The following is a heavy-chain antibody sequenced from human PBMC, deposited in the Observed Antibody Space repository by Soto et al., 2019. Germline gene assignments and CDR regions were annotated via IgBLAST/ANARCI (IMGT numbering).Heavy chain of an antibody. J-gene: IGHJ4*02. CDR2: IFHSGSS. V-gene: IGHV4-59*02. D-gene: IGHD6-19*01. Sequence: PSETLSLTCTGSGGSVTGFYWRWIRQPPGKGLEWIGYIFHSGSSNYHPSLKRRVTISVDTSKSQISLRLTSVTGADTAVYYCARASGLGVAHIDYWGQGTLVTVS. CDR1: GGSVTGFY. CDR3: ARASGLGVAHIDY.